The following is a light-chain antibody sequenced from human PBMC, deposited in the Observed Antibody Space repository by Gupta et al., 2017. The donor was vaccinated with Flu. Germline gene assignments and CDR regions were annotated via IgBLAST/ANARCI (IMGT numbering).Light chain of an antibody. CDR3: CSYAGSYSWV. CDR2: DVY. Sequence: QSALTQPRSVSGSPGQSVSISCTGTSSDVGAYEYVSWYQQYPGKAPKFIIYDVYKRPSGVPDRFSASKSGNTASLTISGLQAEDEAEYYCCSYAGSYSWVFGGGTKLTVL. J-gene: IGLJ3*02. CDR1: SSDVGAYEY. V-gene: IGLV2-11*01.